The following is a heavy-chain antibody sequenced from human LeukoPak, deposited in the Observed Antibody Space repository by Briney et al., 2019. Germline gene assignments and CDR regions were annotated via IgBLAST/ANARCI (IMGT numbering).Heavy chain of an antibody. CDR2: INAGNGNT. V-gene: IGHV1-3*01. Sequence: ASVKVSCNASGYTFTSYAMHWVSQAPGQRLEWMGWINAGNGNTKYSQKFQRRVTITRDTSASTAYMELSSLRSEDTAVYYCAGESLEGEYSYGYREGYFDYWGQGTLVTVSS. CDR3: AGESLEGEYSYGYREGYFDY. CDR1: GYTFTSYA. J-gene: IGHJ4*02. D-gene: IGHD5-18*01.